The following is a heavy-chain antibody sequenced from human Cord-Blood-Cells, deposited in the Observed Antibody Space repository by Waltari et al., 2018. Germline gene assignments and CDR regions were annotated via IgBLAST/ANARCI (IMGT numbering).Heavy chain of an antibody. D-gene: IGHD7-27*01. CDR3: ARVHNWGSTYYFDY. Sequence: EVQLVESGGGLVQPGGSLRLSCAASGFTLCGYWMSWVRQAPGKGLEWVANIKQDGSEKYYVDSVKGRFTISRDNAKNSLYLQMNSLRAEDTAVYYCARVHNWGSTYYFDYWGQGTLVTVSS. V-gene: IGHV3-7*01. J-gene: IGHJ4*02. CDR2: IKQDGSEK. CDR1: GFTLCGYW.